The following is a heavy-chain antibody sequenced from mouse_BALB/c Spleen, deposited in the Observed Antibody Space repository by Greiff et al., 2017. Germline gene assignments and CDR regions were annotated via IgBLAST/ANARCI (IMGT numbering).Heavy chain of an antibody. CDR1: GYSITSGYY. D-gene: IGHD1-1*01. CDR2: ISYDGSN. V-gene: IGHV3-6*02. J-gene: IGHJ2*01. CDR3: AYYYGTRYYFDY. Sequence: EVKLMESGPGLVKPSQSLSLTCSVTGYSITSGYYWTWIRQFPGNKLEWMGYISYDGSNNYNPSLKNRISITRDTSKNQFFLKLNSVTTEDTATYYCAYYYGTRYYFDYWGQGTTLTVSS.